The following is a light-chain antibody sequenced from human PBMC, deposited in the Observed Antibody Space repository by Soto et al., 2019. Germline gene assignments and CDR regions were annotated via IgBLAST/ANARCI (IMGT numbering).Light chain of an antibody. J-gene: IGKJ1*01. Sequence: DIQMPQSPSSLSASVGDRVPITCRSSQSISSYLNWYQQKPGKAPKLLIYAASSLQSGVPSRFSGSGSGTEFTLTISSLQPDDFATYYCQQYNSYSWTFGQGTKVDIK. CDR3: QQYNSYSWT. CDR2: AAS. V-gene: IGKV1-39*01. CDR1: QSISSY.